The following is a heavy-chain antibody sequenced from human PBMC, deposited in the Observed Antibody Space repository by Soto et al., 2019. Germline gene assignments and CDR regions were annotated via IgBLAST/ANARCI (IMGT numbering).Heavy chain of an antibody. CDR1: WFSLSTSGMC. V-gene: IGHV2-70*01. CDR3: ARIPYYYDSSGPTKGYYYYYGMDA. CDR2: LDWDDAK. Sequence: ESGPTLVNPTQTHALTCTFSWFSLSTSGMCVSSIRHPPGKAVEWLALLDWDDAKYYNTSLKTRLTISKATSKHQVVLTMTNMDPVDTATYYCARIPYYYDSSGPTKGYYYYYGMDAWGQGTTVTVSS. J-gene: IGHJ6*02. D-gene: IGHD3-22*01.